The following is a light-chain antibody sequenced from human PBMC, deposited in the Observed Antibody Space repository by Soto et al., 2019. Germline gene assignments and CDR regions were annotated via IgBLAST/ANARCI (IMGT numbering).Light chain of an antibody. V-gene: IGKV3-20*01. CDR1: QSVSSSY. J-gene: IGKJ2*01. Sequence: EIVLTQSPGTLSLSPGERATLSCRASQSVSSSYLAWYQQKPGQAPRLLIYGASSMATGITDRFSGSGSGTDFTLTISRLEPEDFAVYYWQQYGSSPLYTFGQGTKLEIK. CDR3: QQYGSSPLYT. CDR2: GAS.